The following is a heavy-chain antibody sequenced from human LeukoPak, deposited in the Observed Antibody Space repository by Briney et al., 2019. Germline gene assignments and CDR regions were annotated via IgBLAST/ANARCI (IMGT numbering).Heavy chain of an antibody. CDR3: ARGRGVVVINIDAFDI. CDR1: GFTFSSYS. V-gene: IGHV3-21*01. D-gene: IGHD3-22*01. CDR2: ISSSSSYI. Sequence: SGGSLRLSCVASGFTFSSYSMNWVRQTPGKGLEWVSSISSSSSYIYYADSVKGRFTISRDNAKNSLYLQMNSLRAEDTAVYYCARGRGVVVINIDAFDIWGQGTMVTVSS. J-gene: IGHJ3*02.